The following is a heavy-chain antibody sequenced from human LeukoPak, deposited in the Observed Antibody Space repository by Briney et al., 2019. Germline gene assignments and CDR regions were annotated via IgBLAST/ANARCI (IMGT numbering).Heavy chain of an antibody. D-gene: IGHD3-3*02. CDR2: INAGNGNT. CDR3: ARLAETNVD. Sequence: MXXVXQAPGQRLEWMGWINAGNGNTKYSQKFQGRVTITRDTSASTAYMELGSLRSEDTAVYYCARLAETNVDWGQGTLVTVSS. V-gene: IGHV1-3*01. J-gene: IGHJ4*02.